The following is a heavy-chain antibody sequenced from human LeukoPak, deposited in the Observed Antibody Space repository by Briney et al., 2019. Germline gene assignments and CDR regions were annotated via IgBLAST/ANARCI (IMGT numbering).Heavy chain of an antibody. Sequence: GGSLRLSCAASGFTFNNYAMTWVRQGPGKGLEWVSTISGSGESTHYADSVKCRFTISRDNSKNTLYLQMNSLRVEDTAVYYCVKGCSYTSCYTSDYWGQGTLVTVSS. CDR2: ISGSGEST. V-gene: IGHV3-23*01. J-gene: IGHJ4*02. CDR3: VKGCSYTSCYTSDY. D-gene: IGHD2-2*02. CDR1: GFTFNNYA.